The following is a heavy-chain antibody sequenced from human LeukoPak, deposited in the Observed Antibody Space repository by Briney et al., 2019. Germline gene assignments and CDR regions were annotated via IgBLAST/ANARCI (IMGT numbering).Heavy chain of an antibody. Sequence: GGSLRLSCVGSGFTFSDAWISWVRQAPGKGLEWVGRIKSKIDGGTIDYAAPVKGRFTISRDDSKSIAYLQMNSLKTEDTAVYYCTRVEVHWGQGTLVTVSS. CDR3: TRVEVH. CDR1: GFTFSDAW. V-gene: IGHV3-15*01. D-gene: IGHD5-24*01. CDR2: IKSKIDGGTI. J-gene: IGHJ4*02.